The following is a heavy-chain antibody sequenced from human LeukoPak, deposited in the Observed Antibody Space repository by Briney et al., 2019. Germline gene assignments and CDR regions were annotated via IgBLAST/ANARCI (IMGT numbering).Heavy chain of an antibody. V-gene: IGHV1-2*02. CDR1: GYTFTGYY. CDR3: ARGHDSSGYPPDY. D-gene: IGHD3-22*01. Sequence: ASVKLSCKASGYTFTGYYMHWVRQAPGQGLEWMGWINPNSGGTNYAQKFQGRVTMTRDTSISTAYMELSRLRSDDTAVYYCARGHDSSGYPPDYWGQGTLVTVSS. CDR2: INPNSGGT. J-gene: IGHJ4*02.